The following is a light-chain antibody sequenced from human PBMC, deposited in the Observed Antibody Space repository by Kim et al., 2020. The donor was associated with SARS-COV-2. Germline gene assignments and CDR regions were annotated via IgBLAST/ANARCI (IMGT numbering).Light chain of an antibody. CDR3: QALARSTVVV. CDR1: KLGDKY. CDR2: QDS. Sequence: SYELTQPPSVSVSPGQTASITCSGVKLGDKYACWYQQKPGQSPVLVIYQDSKRPSGLPERFSGSNSGNTATLTIRGTQAMDEADYYCQALARSTVVVFG. J-gene: IGLJ2*01. V-gene: IGLV3-1*01.